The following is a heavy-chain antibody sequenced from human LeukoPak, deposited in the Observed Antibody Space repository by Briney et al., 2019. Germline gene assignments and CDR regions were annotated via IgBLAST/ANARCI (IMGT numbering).Heavy chain of an antibody. J-gene: IGHJ4*02. Sequence: GGSLRLSCAASGLTYSLPYMGSVRQTPGKGLEWVANIKEDGSDTFYVDSVKGRFTISKNNAKNSVYLQMNSLRAEDTAVYYCARHRYFYFDLWGQGTLVTVSS. D-gene: IGHD2/OR15-2a*01. CDR1: GLTYSLPY. CDR2: IKEDGSDT. CDR3: ARHRYFYFDL. V-gene: IGHV3-7*01.